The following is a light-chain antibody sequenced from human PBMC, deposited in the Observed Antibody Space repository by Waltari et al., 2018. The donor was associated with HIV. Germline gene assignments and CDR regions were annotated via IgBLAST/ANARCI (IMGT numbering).Light chain of an antibody. CDR3: SSFRSTTTSIL. CDR2: GVP. J-gene: IGLJ2*01. CDR1: SSDVGNYNY. Sequence: QAALTQPASVSGSPGQSITISCTGTSSDVGNYNYVCWYQQHPGKAPKLLMYGVPNRPSGVSDRFSGSKSGNTASLTISGLQAEDEADYYCSSFRSTTTSILFGGGTKLTVL. V-gene: IGLV2-14*01.